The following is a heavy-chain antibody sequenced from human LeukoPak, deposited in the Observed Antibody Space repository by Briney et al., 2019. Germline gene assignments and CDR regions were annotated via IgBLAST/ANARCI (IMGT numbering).Heavy chain of an antibody. CDR2: ISGFGDRT. Sequence: GGSLRLSCAASGFNFGSYAMTWVRQAPGKGLGWVSTISGFGDRTYYGDSVKGRFTISRDKSKNTLFLQMNSLRAEDSAVYYCAKEGSNWNVDYWGQGTLVTVSS. D-gene: IGHD1-1*01. CDR1: GFNFGSYA. V-gene: IGHV3-23*01. J-gene: IGHJ4*02. CDR3: AKEGSNWNVDY.